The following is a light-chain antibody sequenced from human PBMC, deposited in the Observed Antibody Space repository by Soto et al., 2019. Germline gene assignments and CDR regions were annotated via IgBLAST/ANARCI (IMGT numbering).Light chain of an antibody. CDR1: QSISEY. CDR2: AAS. J-gene: IGKJ1*01. V-gene: IGKV1-17*01. Sequence: DIQMTQSPSSLSASLGDTVTFTCRASQSISEYLNWYQQKPGKAPRLLIYAASNLDNGVPSRFSGSGSGTEFTLTISSLQPEDFATYYCLQHNTYPRTFGQGTKVDI. CDR3: LQHNTYPRT.